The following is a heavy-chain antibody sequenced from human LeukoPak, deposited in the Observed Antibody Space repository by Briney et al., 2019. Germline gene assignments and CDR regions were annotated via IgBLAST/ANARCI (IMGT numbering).Heavy chain of an antibody. CDR1: GGTFSSYA. CDR3: ARSGRGTYFYFDL. Sequence: GASVKVSCKASGGTFSSYAISWVRQAPGQGLEWMGGIIPLFGTADYIQKFQGRLTVTADTSTGTAYLDLTKLRIDDTAVYFCARSGRGTYFYFDLWGQGTLVTVSS. D-gene: IGHD1-26*01. CDR2: IIPLFGTA. J-gene: IGHJ4*02. V-gene: IGHV1-69*06.